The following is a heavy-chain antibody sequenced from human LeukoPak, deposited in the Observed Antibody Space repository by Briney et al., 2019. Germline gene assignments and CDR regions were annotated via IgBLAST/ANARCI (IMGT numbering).Heavy chain of an antibody. D-gene: IGHD6-13*01. CDR3: AKDSYSSSWERYYYYYYYMDV. V-gene: IGHV3-23*01. Sequence: SGGSLRLSCAASGFTFSSYAMSWVRQAPGKGREWVSAISGSGGRTYYADSVKGRFTISRDNSKNTLYLQMNSLRAEDTAVYYCAKDSYSSSWERYYYYYYYMDVWGKGTTVTVSS. CDR2: ISGSGGRT. J-gene: IGHJ6*03. CDR1: GFTFSSYA.